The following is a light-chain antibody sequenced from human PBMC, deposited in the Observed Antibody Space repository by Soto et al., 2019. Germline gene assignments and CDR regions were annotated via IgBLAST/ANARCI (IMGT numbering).Light chain of an antibody. CDR2: GAS. CDR1: QSISGT. J-gene: IGKJ5*01. Sequence: EIVMTQSPATLSVSPGGRATLSCRASQSISGTLAWYQQKPGQAPRLLIYGASTRATSFPARFSGSGSGTDFTLTISSLQSEDFAVYYCQQYYNWPPRITFGQGTRLEIK. V-gene: IGKV3-15*01. CDR3: QQYYNWPPRIT.